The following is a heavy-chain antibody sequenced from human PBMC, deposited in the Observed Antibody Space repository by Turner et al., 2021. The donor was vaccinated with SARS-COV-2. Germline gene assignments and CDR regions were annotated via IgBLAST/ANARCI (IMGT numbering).Heavy chain of an antibody. D-gene: IGHD3-10*01. CDR3: ARLVRRAEYYFDY. CDR1: GGSISSSSYY. V-gene: IGHV4-39*01. J-gene: IGHJ4*02. CDR2: IDYSGST. Sequence: QLQLQESGPGLVKPSETLSLTCTVSGGSISSSSYYWGWIRQPPGKGLEWIGSIDYSGSTYYNPSLKSRVTISVDTSKNQFSLKLSSVTAADTAVYYCARLVRRAEYYFDYWGQGTLVTVSS.